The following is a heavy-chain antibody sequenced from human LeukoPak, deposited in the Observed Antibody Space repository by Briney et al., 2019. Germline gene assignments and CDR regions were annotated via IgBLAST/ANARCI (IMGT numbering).Heavy chain of an antibody. CDR3: AKYQDGTMFDY. CDR1: GGSIISSNSY. CDR2: IYYSGTT. Sequence: SETLSLTCTVSGGSIISSNSYWRWIRQPPGKGLELIGRIYYSGTTYYNPSLKSRVTISVDTSRKQFSLKLTSVTAADTAVYYCAKYQDGTMFDYWGQGTLVTVS. D-gene: IGHD1-7*01. V-gene: IGHV4-39*01. J-gene: IGHJ4*02.